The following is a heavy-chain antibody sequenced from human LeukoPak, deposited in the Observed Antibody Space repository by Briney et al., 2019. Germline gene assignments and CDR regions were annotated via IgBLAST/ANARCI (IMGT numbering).Heavy chain of an antibody. CDR1: GGSFSGYY. J-gene: IGHJ6*02. D-gene: IGHD2-2*03. CDR2: IYYSGST. V-gene: IGHV4-59*08. CDR3: ARHGYCSSTSCYYYYYGMDV. Sequence: SETLSLTCAVYGGSFSGYYWSWIRQPPGKGLEWIGYIYYSGSTNYNPSLKSRVTISVDTSKNQFSLKLSSVTAADTAVYYCARHGYCSSTSCYYYYYGMDVWGQGTTVTVSS.